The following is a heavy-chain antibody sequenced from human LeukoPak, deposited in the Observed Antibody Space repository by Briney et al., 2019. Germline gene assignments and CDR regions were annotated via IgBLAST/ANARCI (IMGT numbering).Heavy chain of an antibody. D-gene: IGHD2-2*01. J-gene: IGHJ4*02. CDR3: ARATIVVLPAAFGY. V-gene: IGHV1-2*02. Sequence: ASVQISSKASGYTITTYYMHGVRHAPGQGLEGMGLINPNSGGTIYAQKFQGRVTMSRDTSISTAYMELSRLKASDTAMDYCARATIVVLPAAFGYRGQVALVTVSS. CDR2: INPNSGGT. CDR1: GYTITTYY.